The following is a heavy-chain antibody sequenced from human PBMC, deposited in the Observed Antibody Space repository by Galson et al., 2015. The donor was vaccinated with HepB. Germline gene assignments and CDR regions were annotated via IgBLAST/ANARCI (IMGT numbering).Heavy chain of an antibody. J-gene: IGHJ4*02. Sequence: SLRLSCAASGFTVSSNYMSWVRQAPGKGLEGVSVIYSGGTTYYADSVKGRFTTSRDNSKNTLYLQMNSLRAEDTAVYYCVTSPGRGYWGQGTLVTVSP. V-gene: IGHV3-66*02. CDR1: GFTVSSNY. CDR3: VTSPGRGY. CDR2: IYSGGTT.